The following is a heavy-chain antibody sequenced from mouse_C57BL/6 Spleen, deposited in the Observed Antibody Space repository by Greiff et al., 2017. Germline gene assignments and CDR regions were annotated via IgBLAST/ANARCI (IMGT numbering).Heavy chain of an antibody. CDR3: ARGSLYYYGSTPYFDY. Sequence: QVQLQQSDAELVKPGASVMISCKVSGYTFTDHTIHWMKQRPEQGLEWIGYIYPRDGSTKSNEKFKGKATLTADKSSSTAYMQLNSLTSEDSAVYFCARGSLYYYGSTPYFDYWGQGTTLTVSS. D-gene: IGHD1-1*01. CDR1: GYTFTDHT. CDR2: IYPRDGST. J-gene: IGHJ2*01. V-gene: IGHV1-78*01.